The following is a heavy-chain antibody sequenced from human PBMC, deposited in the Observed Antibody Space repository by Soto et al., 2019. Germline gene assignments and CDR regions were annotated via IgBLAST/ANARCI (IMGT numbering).Heavy chain of an antibody. CDR2: IYYSGST. J-gene: IGHJ6*02. D-gene: IGHD4-17*01. CDR1: GGSISSYY. CDR3: ARGVRWQTDYYYYGMDV. V-gene: IGHV4-59*01. Sequence: SETLSLTCTVSGGSISSYYWSWLRQPPGKGLEWIGYIYYSGSTNYNPSLKSRVTISVDTSKNQFSLKLSSVTAADTAVYYCARGVRWQTDYYYYGMDVWGQGTTVTVSS.